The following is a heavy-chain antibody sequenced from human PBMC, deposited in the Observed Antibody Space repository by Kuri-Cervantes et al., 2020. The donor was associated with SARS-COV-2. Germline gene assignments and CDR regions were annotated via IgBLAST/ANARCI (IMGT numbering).Heavy chain of an antibody. CDR3: AGSSGWYTYYYYGMDV. J-gene: IGHJ6*02. Sequence: SETLSLTCTVSGGSISSYYWSWIRQPPGKGLEWIGYIYYSGSTNYNPSLKSRVTISVDTSKNQFSLKLSSVTAAHTAVYYCAGSSGWYTYYYYGMDVWGQGTTVTVSS. V-gene: IGHV4-59*01. CDR2: IYYSGST. D-gene: IGHD6-19*01. CDR1: GGSISSYY.